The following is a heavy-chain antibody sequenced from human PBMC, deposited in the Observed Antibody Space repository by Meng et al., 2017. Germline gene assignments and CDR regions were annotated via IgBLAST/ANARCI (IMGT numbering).Heavy chain of an antibody. CDR3: ARGGCDYVWGSYLREGYYYYGMDV. D-gene: IGHD3-16*02. J-gene: IGHJ6*02. CDR2: INPNSGGT. Sequence: ASVKVSCKASGYTFTGYYMHWVRQAPGQGLERMGWINPNSGGTNYAQKFQGRVTMTRDTSISTAYMELSRLRSDDTAVYYCARGGCDYVWGSYLREGYYYYGMDVWGQGTTVTVSS. CDR1: GYTFTGYY. V-gene: IGHV1-2*02.